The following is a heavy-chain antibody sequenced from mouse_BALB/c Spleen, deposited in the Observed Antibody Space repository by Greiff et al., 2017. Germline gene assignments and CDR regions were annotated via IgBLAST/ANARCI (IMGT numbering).Heavy chain of an antibody. D-gene: IGHD1-1*01. V-gene: IGHV14-3*02. CDR2: IDPANGNT. J-gene: IGHJ4*01. Sequence: DVHLVESGAELVKPGASVKLSCTASGFNIKDTYMHWVKQRPEQGLEWIGRIDPANGNTKYDPKFQGKATITADTSSNTAYLQLSSLTSEDTAVYYCARGPYYYGSSYAMDYWGQGTSVTVSS. CDR1: GFNIKDTY. CDR3: ARGPYYYGSSYAMDY.